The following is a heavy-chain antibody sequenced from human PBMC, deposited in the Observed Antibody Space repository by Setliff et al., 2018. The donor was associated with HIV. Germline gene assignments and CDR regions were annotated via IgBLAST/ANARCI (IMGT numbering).Heavy chain of an antibody. CDR2: IHHSGTA. D-gene: IGHD3-10*01. CDR1: GGSITRTPYY. CDR3: ARLSGGMVPNY. V-gene: IGHV4-39*01. J-gene: IGHJ4*02. Sequence: LSLTCTVSGGSITRTPYYWGWIRQPPGKGLEWIGSIHHSGTAYDNPSLKSRVTISVDPSKNQILLRLSSVTAADTAVYYCARLSGGMVPNYWGQGTQVTVSS.